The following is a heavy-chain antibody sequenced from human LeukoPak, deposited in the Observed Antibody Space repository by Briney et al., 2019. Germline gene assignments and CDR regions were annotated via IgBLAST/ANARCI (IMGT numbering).Heavy chain of an antibody. CDR2: ISYDGSNK. V-gene: IGHV3-30*03. CDR1: GFTFSSYG. CDR3: ARDEMAPFDY. J-gene: IGHJ4*02. D-gene: IGHD5-24*01. Sequence: PGGSLRLAWAASGFTFSSYGMHWVRQAPGKGLGWVAVISYDGSNKYYADSVKGRFTISRDNSKNTLYLQMNSLRAEDTAVYYCARDEMAPFDYWGQGTLVTVSS.